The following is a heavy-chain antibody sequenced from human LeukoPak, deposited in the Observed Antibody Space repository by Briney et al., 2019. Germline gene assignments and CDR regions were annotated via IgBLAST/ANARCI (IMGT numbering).Heavy chain of an antibody. D-gene: IGHD3-22*01. CDR2: IIPIFGTA. CDR1: GGTFSSYA. CDR3: AGTTYYYDSSGYFDY. V-gene: IGHV1-69*13. Sequence: SVKVSCKASGGTFSSYAISWVRQAPGQGPEWMGGIIPIFGTANYAQKFQGRVTITADESTSTAYMELSSLRSEDTAVYYCAGTTYYYDSSGYFDYWGQGTLVTVSS. J-gene: IGHJ4*02.